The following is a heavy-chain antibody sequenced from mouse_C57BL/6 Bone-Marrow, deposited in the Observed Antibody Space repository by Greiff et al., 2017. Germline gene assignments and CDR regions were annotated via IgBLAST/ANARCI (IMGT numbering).Heavy chain of an antibody. CDR1: GYTFTSYW. V-gene: IGHV1-69*01. Sequence: QVQLQQPGAELVMPGASVKLSCKASGYTFTSYWMHWVKQRPGQGLEWIGEIDPSASYTNYNQKFKGKSTLTVDKSSSTAYMQLSSLTSEDSAVYYCARYGSLDYWGQGTTLTVSS. D-gene: IGHD1-1*01. CDR2: IDPSASYT. CDR3: ARYGSLDY. J-gene: IGHJ2*01.